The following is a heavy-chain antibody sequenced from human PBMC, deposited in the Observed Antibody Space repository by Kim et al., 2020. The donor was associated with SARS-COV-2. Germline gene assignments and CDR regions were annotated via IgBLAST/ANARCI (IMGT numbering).Heavy chain of an antibody. CDR2: INTNTGNP. CDR1: GYTFTSYA. Sequence: ASVKVSCKASGYTFTSYAMNWVRQAPGQGLEWMGWINTNTGNPTYAQGFTGRFVFSLDTSVSTAYLQISSLKAEDTAVYYCARTPTGSYYDFWSGYYPPRYYYYYGMDVWGQGTTVTVSS. D-gene: IGHD3-3*01. V-gene: IGHV7-4-1*02. CDR3: ARTPTGSYYDFWSGYYPPRYYYYYGMDV. J-gene: IGHJ6*02.